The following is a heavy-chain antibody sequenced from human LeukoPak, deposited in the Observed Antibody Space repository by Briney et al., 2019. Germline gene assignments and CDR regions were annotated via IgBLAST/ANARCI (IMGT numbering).Heavy chain of an antibody. D-gene: IGHD5/OR15-5a*01. J-gene: IGHJ4*02. Sequence: GASVTVSCEASDYTFTSYGISWVRQAPGQGLEWMGWISAYNGDTNYAQKFQGRVTMTTDASWSTAYMDLRSLRYDDTAVYYCTRDRAIVSGPAEFDYSGQGTLGTVSS. CDR2: ISAYNGDT. V-gene: IGHV1-18*01. CDR1: DYTFTSYG. CDR3: TRDRAIVSGPAEFDY.